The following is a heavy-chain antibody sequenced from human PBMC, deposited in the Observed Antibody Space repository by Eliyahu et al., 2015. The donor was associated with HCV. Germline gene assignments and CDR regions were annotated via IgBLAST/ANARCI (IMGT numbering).Heavy chain of an antibody. V-gene: IGHV4-4*07. CDR3: ARGGRWSAFEI. Sequence: QVQLQESGPGLVKPSETLSLXCAVSGGSISTYYWSWIRQPAGKGLEWIGGISTSGGTNYNPSLKNRVTMSADMSKNQFPLRLTSVTAADTAVYYCARGGRWSAFEIWGQGTMVTVSS. J-gene: IGHJ3*02. CDR1: GGSISTYY. CDR2: ISTSGGT. D-gene: IGHD3-16*01.